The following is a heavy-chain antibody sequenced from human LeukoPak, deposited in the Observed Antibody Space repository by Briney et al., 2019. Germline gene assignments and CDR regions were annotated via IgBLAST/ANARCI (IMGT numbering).Heavy chain of an antibody. V-gene: IGHV1-2*02. CDR3: AKVAVAGGGYYFDY. CDR1: GYTFTGYY. J-gene: IGHJ4*02. CDR2: INPNSGGT. D-gene: IGHD6-19*01. Sequence: ASVKVSCKASGYTFTGYYMHWVRQAPGQGLEWMGWINPNSGGTNYAQKFQGRVTMIRDTSISTAYMELSRLRYDDTAVYFCAKVAVAGGGYYFDYWGQGTLVTVSS.